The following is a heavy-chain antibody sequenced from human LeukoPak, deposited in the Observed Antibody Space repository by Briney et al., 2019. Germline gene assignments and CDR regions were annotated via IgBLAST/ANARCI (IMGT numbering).Heavy chain of an antibody. J-gene: IGHJ4*02. CDR2: INPNSGGT. CDR1: GYTFTGYY. Sequence: GASVKVFCKATGYTFTGYYMQWVRQAPGQGLEWMGWINPNSGGTNYAQKFQGRVTMTRDTSISTAYMELSRLRSDDTAVYYCARNTGIADGDYFDYWGQGTLVTVSS. CDR3: ARNTGIADGDYFDY. D-gene: IGHD4-17*01. V-gene: IGHV1-2*02.